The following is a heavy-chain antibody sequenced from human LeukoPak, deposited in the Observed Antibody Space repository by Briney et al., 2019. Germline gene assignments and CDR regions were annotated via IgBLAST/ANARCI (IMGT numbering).Heavy chain of an antibody. V-gene: IGHV3-53*01. CDR1: GFTVSSNY. CDR3: ATSAPITMVRGVITPMDV. Sequence: GGSLRLSCAASGFTVSSNYMSWVRQASGKGLEWVSVKGRFTISRDNSKNTLYLQMNSLRAEDTAVYYCATSAPITMVRGVITPMDVWGKGTTVTVSS. D-gene: IGHD3-10*01. J-gene: IGHJ6*03.